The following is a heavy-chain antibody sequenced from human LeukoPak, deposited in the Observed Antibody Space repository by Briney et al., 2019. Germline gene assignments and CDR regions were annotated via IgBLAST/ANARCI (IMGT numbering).Heavy chain of an antibody. CDR2: IYYRGTT. CDR3: ARYEDYYYNMDV. D-gene: IGHD3-16*01. V-gene: IGHV4-30-4*08. J-gene: IGHJ6*03. Sequence: ASQTLSLTCTVSGGAISSGDYYWSWIRQPPGKGLEWIGNIYYRGTTDYNPYLKSRVTISVDTSKNQFSLRLSSVTAADTAVYYCARYEDYYYNMDVWGKGTTVTVSS. CDR1: GGAISSGDYY.